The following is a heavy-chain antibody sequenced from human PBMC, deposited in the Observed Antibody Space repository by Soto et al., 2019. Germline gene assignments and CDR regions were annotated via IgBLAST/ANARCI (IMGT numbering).Heavy chain of an antibody. Sequence: SETLSLTCSVSAGSISTYHWSWIRQPAGKGLEWIGRIYYTGSTDYNPSLKSRVTMSVDTSKNQFSLKVSSVTAADTAVYYCGRDCSGGACYPASFDYWGQGTLVTVSS. V-gene: IGHV4-4*07. CDR2: IYYTGST. D-gene: IGHD2-15*01. CDR3: GRDCSGGACYPASFDY. J-gene: IGHJ4*02. CDR1: AGSISTYH.